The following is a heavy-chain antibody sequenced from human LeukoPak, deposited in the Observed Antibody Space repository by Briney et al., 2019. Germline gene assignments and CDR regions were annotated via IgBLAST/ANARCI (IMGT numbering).Heavy chain of an antibody. CDR1: GGSFSGYY. J-gene: IGHJ4*02. V-gene: IGHV4-34*01. CDR3: ARGEEAAAGRSHNDY. D-gene: IGHD6-13*01. CDR2: INHSGST. Sequence: PSETLSLTCAVYGGSFSGYYWSWIRQPPGKGLEWIGEINHSGSTNYNPSLKSRVTISVDTSKNQFSLKLSSVTAADTAVYYCARGEEAAAGRSHNDYWGQGTLVTVSS.